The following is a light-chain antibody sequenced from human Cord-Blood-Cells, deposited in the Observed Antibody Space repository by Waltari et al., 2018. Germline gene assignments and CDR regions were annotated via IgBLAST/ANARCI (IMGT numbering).Light chain of an antibody. J-gene: IGLJ3*02. CDR2: DVS. V-gene: IGLV2-11*01. CDR1: SSHVGGYNN. CDR3: CSYAGSYTLV. Sequence: QSDLTQPRSVSGSPGQSVTISCTGTSSHVGGYNNVSWYQQHPGKAPKLMIYDVSKRPSGVPDRFSGSKSGNTASLTISGLQAEDEADYYCCSYAGSYTLVFGGGTKLTVL.